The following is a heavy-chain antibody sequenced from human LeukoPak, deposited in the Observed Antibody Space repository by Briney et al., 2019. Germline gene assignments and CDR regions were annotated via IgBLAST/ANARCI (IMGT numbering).Heavy chain of an antibody. J-gene: IGHJ4*02. CDR2: INSDGSST. V-gene: IGHV3-74*01. Sequence: RGSLRLSCAASGFTFSSYWMHWVRQAPGKGLVWVSRINSDGSSTSYADSVKGRFTISRDNAKNSLFLQMNSLRVEDTALYYCAKDLGGSATTVWGQGTLVTVSS. D-gene: IGHD2-2*01. CDR3: AKDLGGSATTV. CDR1: GFTFSSYW.